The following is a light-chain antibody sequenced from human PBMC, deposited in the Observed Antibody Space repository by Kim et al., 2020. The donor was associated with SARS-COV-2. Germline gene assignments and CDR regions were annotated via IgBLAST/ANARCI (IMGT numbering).Light chain of an antibody. CDR1: QTVSSSY. J-gene: IGKJ2*01. Sequence: LSPGESATLSCRASQTVSSSYLAWYQQKPGQAPRLLIYGASTRAPGIPDRFSGSGSGTDFTLTISRLEPEDFAVYYCQQYGTSPGTFGQGTKLEI. V-gene: IGKV3-20*01. CDR3: QQYGTSPGT. CDR2: GAS.